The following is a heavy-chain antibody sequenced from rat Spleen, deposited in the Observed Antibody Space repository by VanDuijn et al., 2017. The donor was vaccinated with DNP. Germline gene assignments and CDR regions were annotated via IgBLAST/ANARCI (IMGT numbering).Heavy chain of an antibody. J-gene: IGHJ4*01. D-gene: IGHD4-3*01. Sequence: EVKLVESGGGLVQPGRSLKLSCAASGFTFNNHDMAWVRQAPTKGLEWVASINTGGDSTYYRDSLKGRFTVSRDNAKSTLYLQMNSLRSEDMATYYCVRWNSGSYSMDAWGQGTSVTVSS. CDR1: GFTFNNHD. CDR2: INTGGDST. CDR3: VRWNSGSYSMDA. V-gene: IGHV5-25*01.